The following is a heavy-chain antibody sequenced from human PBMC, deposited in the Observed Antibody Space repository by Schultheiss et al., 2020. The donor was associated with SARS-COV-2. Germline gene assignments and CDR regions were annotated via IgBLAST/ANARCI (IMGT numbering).Heavy chain of an antibody. J-gene: IGHJ5*02. CDR3: ARDRVVRGVMGWFDP. CDR2: ISGSGGST. Sequence: GGSLRLSCAASGFTFSSYAMSWVRQAPGKGLEWVSAISGSGGSTYYADSVKGRFTISRDNSKNTLYLQMNSLRAEDTAVYYCARDRVVRGVMGWFDPWGQGTLVTVSS. CDR1: GFTFSSYA. D-gene: IGHD3-10*01. V-gene: IGHV3-23*01.